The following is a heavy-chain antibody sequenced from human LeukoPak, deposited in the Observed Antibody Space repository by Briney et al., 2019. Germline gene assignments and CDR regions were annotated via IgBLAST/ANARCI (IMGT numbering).Heavy chain of an antibody. Sequence: GGSLRLSCAASGFTFSSYGMHWVRQAPGKGLEWVAFIRYDGSNKYYADSVKGRFTISRDNSKNTLYLQMNSLRAEDTAVYYCAKDRWSPSATHGWGQGTLVTVSS. J-gene: IGHJ4*02. V-gene: IGHV3-30*02. CDR3: AKDRWSPSATHG. CDR2: IRYDGSNK. D-gene: IGHD4-23*01. CDR1: GFTFSSYG.